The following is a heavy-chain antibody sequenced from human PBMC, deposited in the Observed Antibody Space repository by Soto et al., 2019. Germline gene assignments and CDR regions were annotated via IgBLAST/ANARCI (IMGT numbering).Heavy chain of an antibody. Sequence: ASVKVSCKASGYTFTGYYMHWVRQAPGQGLEWMGWINPNSGGTNYAQKFQGRVTMTRDTSISTAYMELSRLRSDDTAVYYCARAPKKNIAAAGTDHAEYFQHWGQGTLVTVSS. CDR2: INPNSGGT. J-gene: IGHJ1*01. CDR1: GYTFTGYY. CDR3: ARAPKKNIAAAGTDHAEYFQH. D-gene: IGHD6-13*01. V-gene: IGHV1-2*02.